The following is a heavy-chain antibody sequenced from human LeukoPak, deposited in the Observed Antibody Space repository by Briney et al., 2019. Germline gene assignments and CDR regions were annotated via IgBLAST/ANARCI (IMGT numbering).Heavy chain of an antibody. Sequence: GASVKVSCKASGYTFTSYYMHWVRQAPGQGLEWMGIINPSGGSTSYAQKFQGRVTMIRDMSTSTAYMELSRLRSDDTALYYCAKGRVATALFDAFDIWGQGTMVTVSS. CDR2: INPSGGST. D-gene: IGHD5-12*01. CDR3: AKGRVATALFDAFDI. J-gene: IGHJ3*02. V-gene: IGHV1-46*01. CDR1: GYTFTSYY.